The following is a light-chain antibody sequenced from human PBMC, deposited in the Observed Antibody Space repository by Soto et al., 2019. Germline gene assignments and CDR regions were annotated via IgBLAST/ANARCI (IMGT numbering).Light chain of an antibody. V-gene: IGKV3-20*01. J-gene: IGKJ2*01. CDR3: QQCGSAPYT. Sequence: EIVLTQSPGTLSLSPGERATLSCRASQSVSSSYLAWYQQKPGQAPRLLIYGASSRATGIPDRFSGSGSGTDFTLTSSRLEDEDVAVYYWQQCGSAPYTFGQGTKLEIK. CDR2: GAS. CDR1: QSVSSSY.